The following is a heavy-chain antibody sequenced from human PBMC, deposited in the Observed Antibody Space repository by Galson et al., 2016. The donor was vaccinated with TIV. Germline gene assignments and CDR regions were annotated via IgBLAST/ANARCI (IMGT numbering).Heavy chain of an antibody. D-gene: IGHD1-26*01. V-gene: IGHV3-23*01. CDR1: GFSFRNYV. CDR2: LSLSGSHT. CDR3: AKVGKSGDYSWDAFDV. J-gene: IGHJ3*01. Sequence: SLRLSCAASGFSFRNYVMSWVRLAPGKGLEWVSSLSLSGSHTYYAESVKGRFTISRDNSKYTLFLQLNSLRVGDTDIYYCAKVGKSGDYSWDAFDVWGQGTVVTVSS.